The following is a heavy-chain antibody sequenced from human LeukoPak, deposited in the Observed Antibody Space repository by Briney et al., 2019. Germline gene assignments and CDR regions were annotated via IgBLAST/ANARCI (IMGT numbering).Heavy chain of an antibody. V-gene: IGHV3-21*01. D-gene: IGHD7-27*01. Sequence: NPGGSLRLSCAASGFTFSSYSMNWVRQAPGKGLEWVSSISSSSYIYYADSVKGRFTISRDNAKNSLYLQMNSLRAEDTAVYYCARTSLTRGFFDYWGQGTLVTVSS. CDR3: ARTSLTRGFFDY. J-gene: IGHJ4*02. CDR2: ISSSSYI. CDR1: GFTFSSYS.